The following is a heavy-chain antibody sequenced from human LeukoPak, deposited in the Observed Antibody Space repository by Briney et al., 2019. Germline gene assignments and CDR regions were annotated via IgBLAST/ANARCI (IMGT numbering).Heavy chain of an antibody. Sequence: SESLSLTSAVYGGSFSGYYWSWIRQPPGKGREWIGELNHSGSTNHNPSLKSRVTISVDTSKNQISLKLSSVTAADTAVYYCARGRGNYYYYHGMDVWGQGTTVTVSS. CDR2: LNHSGST. CDR1: GGSFSGYY. CDR3: ARGRGNYYYYHGMDV. J-gene: IGHJ6*02. D-gene: IGHD1-26*01. V-gene: IGHV4-34*01.